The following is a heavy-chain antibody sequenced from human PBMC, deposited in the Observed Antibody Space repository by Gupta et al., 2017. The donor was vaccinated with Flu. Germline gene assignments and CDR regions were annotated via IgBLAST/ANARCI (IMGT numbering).Heavy chain of an antibody. D-gene: IGHD2-21*01. CDR2: IKSKTDGGTT. CDR1: GFISRNAW. Sequence: EVQLVESGGGLEKRGGSLTRSGGAQGFISRNAWSTWDGQAHGKGLEWVGRIKSKTDGGTTDYAAPVKGRFTISRDDSKNTLYLQMNSLKTEDTAVYYCTAHDRAYYGPDYWGQGTLVTVSS. J-gene: IGHJ4*02. CDR3: TAHDRAYYGPDY. V-gene: IGHV3-15*01.